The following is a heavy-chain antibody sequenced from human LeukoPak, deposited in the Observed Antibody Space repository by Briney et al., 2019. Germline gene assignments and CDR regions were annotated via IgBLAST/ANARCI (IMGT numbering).Heavy chain of an antibody. J-gene: IGHJ4*02. D-gene: IGHD4-23*01. CDR1: GYTFTSYD. CDR3: ALGVGVTTVVTLRY. CDR2: MNPNSGNT. Sequence: ASVKVSCKASGYTFTSYDINWVRQATGQGLEWMGWMNPNSGNTGYAQKFQGRVTITRNTSISTAYMELSSLRSEDTAVYYCALGVGVTTVVTLRYWGQGTLVTVSS. V-gene: IGHV1-8*03.